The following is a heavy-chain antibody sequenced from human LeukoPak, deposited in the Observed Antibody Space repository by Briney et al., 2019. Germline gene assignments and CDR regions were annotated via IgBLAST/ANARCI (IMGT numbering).Heavy chain of an antibody. D-gene: IGHD2-2*01. CDR1: GGSISSGGYY. CDR2: IYYSGST. J-gene: IGHJ4*02. CDR3: ARAPPDGSTSREGEYYFDY. Sequence: SQTLSLTCPVSGGSISSGGYYWSWIRQHPGKGLEWIRYIYYSGSTYYNPSLKSRVTISVDTSKNQFSLKLSSVTAADTAVYYCARAPPDGSTSREGEYYFDYWGQGTLVTVSS. V-gene: IGHV4-31*03.